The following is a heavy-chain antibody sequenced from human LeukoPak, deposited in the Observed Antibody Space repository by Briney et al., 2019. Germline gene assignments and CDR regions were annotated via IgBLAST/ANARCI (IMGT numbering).Heavy chain of an antibody. CDR3: ANLQISSGWYYFDY. CDR2: INPNSGGT. CDR1: GYTFTGYY. D-gene: IGHD6-19*01. J-gene: IGHJ4*02. Sequence: ASVKVSCKASGYTFTGYYMHWVRQAPGQGLEWMGWINPNSGGTNYAQKFQGRVTMTRDTSISTAYMELSRLRSDDTAVYYCANLQISSGWYYFDYWGQGTLVTVSS. V-gene: IGHV1-2*02.